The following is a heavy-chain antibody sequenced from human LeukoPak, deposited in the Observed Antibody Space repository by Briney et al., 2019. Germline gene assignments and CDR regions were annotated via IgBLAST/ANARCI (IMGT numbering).Heavy chain of an antibody. D-gene: IGHD4-17*01. CDR2: IYYSGST. Sequence: SETLSLTCTVSGGSISSYYWSWIRQPPGKGLEWIGYIYYSGSTNYKPSLKSRVTISVETSKNQFSLKLSSVTAADTAVYYCARRVTVTYYFDYWGQGTLVTVSS. CDR3: ARRVTVTYYFDY. CDR1: GGSISSYY. J-gene: IGHJ4*02. V-gene: IGHV4-59*12.